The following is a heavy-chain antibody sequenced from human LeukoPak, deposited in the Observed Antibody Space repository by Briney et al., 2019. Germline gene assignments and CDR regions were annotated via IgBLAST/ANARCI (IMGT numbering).Heavy chain of an antibody. CDR1: GYSISSSNW. CDR3: ARTAEDSGTYFDY. Sequence: SETLSLTCAVSGYSISSSNWWGWIRQPPGKGLEWIGYIYYGGSTYYNPSLKSRVTMSVDTSKNQFSLKVRSVTAVDTAVYYCARTAEDSGTYFDYWGQGTLVTVSS. J-gene: IGHJ4*02. V-gene: IGHV4-28*01. CDR2: IYYGGST. D-gene: IGHD1-1*01.